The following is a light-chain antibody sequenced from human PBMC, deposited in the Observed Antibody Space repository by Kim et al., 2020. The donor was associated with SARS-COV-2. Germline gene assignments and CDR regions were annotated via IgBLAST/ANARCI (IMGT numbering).Light chain of an antibody. CDR2: SAS. J-gene: IGKJ1*01. CDR1: QSVSSSF. V-gene: IGKV3-20*01. Sequence: EIVLTQSPGTLSVSPGERASLSCRASQSVSSSFLAWYKQKPGQAPRLLICSASTRATGIPDRFSGSGSGTDFTLTIDRLEPEEFAVYYCQQYDTSTGTFGQGTKVDIK. CDR3: QQYDTSTGT.